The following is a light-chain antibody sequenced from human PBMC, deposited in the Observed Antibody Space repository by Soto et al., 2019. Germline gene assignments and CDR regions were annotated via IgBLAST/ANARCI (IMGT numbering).Light chain of an antibody. CDR1: QSISSY. Sequence: IQMTQSPSSLSASVGDSVTITCRASQSISSYVNWYQQKPGKAPRLLIYAASSLQSGVPARFSGSGSGTEFTLTISSLQPEDFATYYCQQSYSTPRTFGQGTKVDIK. CDR3: QQSYSTPRT. CDR2: AAS. J-gene: IGKJ1*01. V-gene: IGKV1-39*01.